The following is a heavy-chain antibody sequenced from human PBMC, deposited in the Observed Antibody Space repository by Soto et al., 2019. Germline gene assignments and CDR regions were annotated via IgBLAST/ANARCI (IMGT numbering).Heavy chain of an antibody. CDR2: IHSDGSST. CDR3: ARGGSFDYDSSGYYYYYGMDV. D-gene: IGHD3-22*01. CDR1: GFTFSSYS. J-gene: IGHJ6*02. Sequence: PGGSLRLSCAASGFTFSSYSMNWVRQAPGQGLVWVSRIHSDGSSTTYADSVKGRFTISRDNAKNTLYPQMNSLRAEDTAVYYCARGGSFDYDSSGYYYYYGMDVWGQGTTVTLSS. V-gene: IGHV3-74*01.